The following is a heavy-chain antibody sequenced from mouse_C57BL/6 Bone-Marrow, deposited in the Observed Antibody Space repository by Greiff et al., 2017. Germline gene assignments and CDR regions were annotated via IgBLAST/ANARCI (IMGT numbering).Heavy chain of an antibody. CDR3: ARSYDYGLYYYAMDY. CDR1: GYTFTDHT. V-gene: IGHV1-78*01. D-gene: IGHD2-4*01. J-gene: IGHJ4*01. CDR2: IYPRDGST. Sequence: VQLQESDAELVKPGASVKISCKVSGYTFTDHTIHWMKQRPEQGLEWIGYIYPRDGSTKYNEKFKGKATLTADKSSSTAYMQLNSLTSEDSAVYFCARSYDYGLYYYAMDYWGQGTSVTVSS.